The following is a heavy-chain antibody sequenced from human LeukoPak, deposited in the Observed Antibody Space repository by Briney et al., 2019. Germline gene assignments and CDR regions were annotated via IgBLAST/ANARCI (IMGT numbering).Heavy chain of an antibody. V-gene: IGHV4-38-2*02. J-gene: IGHJ6*03. CDR1: GCSISSGYY. Sequence: PSGTLSLXCTVSGCSISSGYYWGWIRQPPGKGLEWIGSIYHSGSTYYNPSLKSRVTISVDTSKNQFSLKLSSVTAADTAVYYCARGVVVIYYMDVWGKGTTVTVSS. D-gene: IGHD2-21*01. CDR2: IYHSGST. CDR3: ARGVVVIYYMDV.